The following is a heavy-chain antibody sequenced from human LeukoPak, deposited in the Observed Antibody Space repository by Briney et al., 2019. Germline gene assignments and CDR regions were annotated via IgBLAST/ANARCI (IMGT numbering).Heavy chain of an antibody. J-gene: IGHJ4*02. CDR3: AKGTGDTAYYFDF. CDR1: GFTVSSNY. CDR2: IYSGGST. Sequence: GGSLRLSCAASGFTVSSNYMSWVRQAPGKGLEWVSVIYSGGSTYYADSVKGRFTISRDNSKNTLYLQMSGLRAEDTAIYYCAKGTGDTAYYFDFWGQGVLVTVSS. V-gene: IGHV3-66*01. D-gene: IGHD7-27*01.